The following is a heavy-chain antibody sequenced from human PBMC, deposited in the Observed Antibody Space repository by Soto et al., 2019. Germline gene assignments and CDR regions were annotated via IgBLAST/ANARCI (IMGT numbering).Heavy chain of an antibody. V-gene: IGHV3-23*01. J-gene: IGHJ4*02. CDR1: GFTFSSYA. CDR3: ASLSMVRGALDY. CDR2: ISGSGGST. Sequence: GGSLRLSCAASGFTFSSYAMSWVRQAPGKGLECVAAISGSGGSTYYADSVKGRFTISRDNSKNTLYLQMNSLRAEDTAVYYCASLSMVRGALDYWGQGTLVTVSS. D-gene: IGHD3-10*01.